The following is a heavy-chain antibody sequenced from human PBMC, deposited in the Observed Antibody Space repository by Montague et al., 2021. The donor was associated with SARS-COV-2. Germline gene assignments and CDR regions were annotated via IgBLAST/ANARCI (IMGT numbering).Heavy chain of an antibody. V-gene: IGHV4-39*01. CDR3: ARADYYGSLEN. Sequence: SETLSLTCTVSGGSISSSTYYWGWIRQPPGKGLEWIGTIHYSGTTYYNPSLKSRVTISITTSRNKFSLNLKSVTAAATSVYYCARADYYGSLENWGQGTLVPVSS. CDR1: GGSISSSTYY. D-gene: IGHD3-10*01. CDR2: IHYSGTT. J-gene: IGHJ4*02.